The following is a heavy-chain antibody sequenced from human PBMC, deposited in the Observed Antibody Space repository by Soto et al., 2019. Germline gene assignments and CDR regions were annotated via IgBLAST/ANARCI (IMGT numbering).Heavy chain of an antibody. CDR2: IWYDGSNK. Sequence: GGSLRLSCAASGFTFSSYGMHWVRQAPGKGLEWVAVIWYDGSNKYYADSVKGRFTISRDNSKNTLYLQMNSLRAEDTAVYYCARDRGPYITIFGVVNNNWFDPWGQGTLVTVSS. J-gene: IGHJ5*02. CDR1: GFTFSSYG. V-gene: IGHV3-33*01. CDR3: ARDRGPYITIFGVVNNNWFDP. D-gene: IGHD3-3*01.